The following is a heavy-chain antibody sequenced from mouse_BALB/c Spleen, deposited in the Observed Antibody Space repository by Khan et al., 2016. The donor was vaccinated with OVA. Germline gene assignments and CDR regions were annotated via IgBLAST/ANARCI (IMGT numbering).Heavy chain of an antibody. CDR1: GYIFTSYW. CDR2: IYPGTDNT. Sequence: QVQLKESGAELVRPGASVKLSCKTSGYIFTSYWLHWVKQRSGQGLEWIARIYPGTDNTYYNEKFKDKATLTADKSSSTAYMQLSSLKSEDSDVYSCAKEEAWDHFDHGGQGTTLTVSS. V-gene: IGHV1-76*01. CDR3: AKEEAWDHFDH. J-gene: IGHJ2*01. D-gene: IGHD4-1*01.